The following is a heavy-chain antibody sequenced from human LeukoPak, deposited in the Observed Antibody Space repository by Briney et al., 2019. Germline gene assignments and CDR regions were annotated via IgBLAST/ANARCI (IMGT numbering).Heavy chain of an antibody. V-gene: IGHV1-2*02. CDR2: INPNSGGT. Sequence: ASVKLSCKASGYIYTGYDMHWVRQSAGHGREGMGWINPNSGGTNYAQKFPGRVTMTRDTSISTAYMELSRLRSDDTAVYYCARSIAVAGTAGDNWGQGTLVTVSS. CDR3: ARSIAVAGTAGDN. CDR1: GYIYTGYD. D-gene: IGHD6-19*01. J-gene: IGHJ4*02.